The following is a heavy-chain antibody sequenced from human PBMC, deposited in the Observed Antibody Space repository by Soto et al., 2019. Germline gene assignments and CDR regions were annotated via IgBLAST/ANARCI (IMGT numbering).Heavy chain of an antibody. J-gene: IGHJ6*02. Sequence: ASVKVSCKASGYTFTGYYMHWVRQAPGQGLEWMGWINPNSGGTNYAQKFQGRVTMTRDTSISTAYMELSRLRSDDTAVYYCARDILRYCSSTSRYTASDWHYGMDVWGQGTTVTVSS. D-gene: IGHD2-2*02. V-gene: IGHV1-2*02. CDR3: ARDILRYCSSTSRYTASDWHYGMDV. CDR2: INPNSGGT. CDR1: GYTFTGYY.